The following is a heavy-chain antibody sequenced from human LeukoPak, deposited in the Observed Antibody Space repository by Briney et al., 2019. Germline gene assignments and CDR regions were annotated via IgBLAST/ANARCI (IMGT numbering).Heavy chain of an antibody. J-gene: IGHJ4*02. CDR3: ARVSAVADFDY. CDR2: IDHSGST. D-gene: IGHD6-19*01. Sequence: SETLSLTCTVSGYSISSGYYWGWIRQPPGKGLEWTGSIDHSGSTYYNPSLKSRVTISVDKSKNQFSLKLSSVTAADTAVYYCARVSAVADFDYWGQGTLVTVSS. CDR1: GYSISSGYY. V-gene: IGHV4-38-2*02.